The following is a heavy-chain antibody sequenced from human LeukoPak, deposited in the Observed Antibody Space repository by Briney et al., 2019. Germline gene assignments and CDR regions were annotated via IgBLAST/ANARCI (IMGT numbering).Heavy chain of an antibody. D-gene: IGHD1-1*01. J-gene: IGHJ4*02. CDR2: ISCSGGST. Sequence: GGSLRLSCAASGFTFSSYAMSWVRQAPGKGLEWVSAISCSGGSTYYADSVKGRFTISRDNSKNTLYLQMNSLRAEDTAVYYCAKDRYDWNDEYYFDYWGQGTLVTVSS. V-gene: IGHV3-23*01. CDR3: AKDRYDWNDEYYFDY. CDR1: GFTFSSYA.